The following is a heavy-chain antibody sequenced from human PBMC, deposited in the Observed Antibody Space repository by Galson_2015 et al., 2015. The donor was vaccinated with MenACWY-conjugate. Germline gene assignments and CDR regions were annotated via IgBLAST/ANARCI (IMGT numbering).Heavy chain of an antibody. D-gene: IGHD3-10*01. J-gene: IGHJ5*02. Sequence: SLRLSCAASGITFSSYAMSCVRQAPGKGLEWVSSISTTGGTTYYADSVKGRFTISRDNSKNTLYLQMNSLRAGDTAVYYCAQGAGSRWFDPWGQGTLVIVSS. CDR2: ISTTGGTT. CDR3: AQGAGSRWFDP. V-gene: IGHV3-23*01. CDR1: GITFSSYA.